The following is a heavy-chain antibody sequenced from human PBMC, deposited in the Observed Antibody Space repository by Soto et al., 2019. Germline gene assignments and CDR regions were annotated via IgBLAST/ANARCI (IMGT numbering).Heavy chain of an antibody. J-gene: IGHJ5*02. CDR2: VFYSGYI. D-gene: IGHD6-19*01. CDR3: ARGGIAVAGFAWFDP. V-gene: IGHV4-61*01. Sequence: SETLSLTCTVSGASVSGGSYYWSWIRQPPGKGLEWIGYVFYSGYINYNPSLKSRVTISLDTSKSQFSLKLNSVTAADAAVYYCARGGIAVAGFAWFDPWGQGTLVTVSS. CDR1: GASVSGGSYY.